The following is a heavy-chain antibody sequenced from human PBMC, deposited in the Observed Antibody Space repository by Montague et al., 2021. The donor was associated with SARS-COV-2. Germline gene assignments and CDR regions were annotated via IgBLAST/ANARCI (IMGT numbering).Heavy chain of an antibody. Sequence: SLRLSCAASGFTFSSYWMSWVRQTPGKGLEWVANIKPDGGEKHYVGSVKGRFTISRDNAKSSLNLQMDSLRAEDTALYYCARDSRIVGATGGMDVWGQGTTVIVSS. D-gene: IGHD1-26*01. CDR1: GFTFSSYW. V-gene: IGHV3-7*03. CDR2: IKPDGGEK. CDR3: ARDSRIVGATGGMDV. J-gene: IGHJ6*02.